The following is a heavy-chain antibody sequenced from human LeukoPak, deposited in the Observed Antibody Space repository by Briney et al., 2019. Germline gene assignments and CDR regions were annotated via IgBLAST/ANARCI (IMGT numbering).Heavy chain of an antibody. J-gene: IGHJ5*02. V-gene: IGHV3-66*01. Sequence: GGSLRLSCEGSGFTVTSNYMTWVRQAPGKGLEWVSFIYSDGTTFYADSVKGRFTISRDNSKNTLYLQMTSLRAEDTAVYYCARAIHGATWGQGTLVTVSS. D-gene: IGHD3-10*01. CDR1: GFTVTSNY. CDR3: ARAIHGAT. CDR2: IYSDGTT.